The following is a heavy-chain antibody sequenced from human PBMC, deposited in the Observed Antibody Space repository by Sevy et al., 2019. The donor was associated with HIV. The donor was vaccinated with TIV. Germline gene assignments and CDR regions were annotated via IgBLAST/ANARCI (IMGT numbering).Heavy chain of an antibody. V-gene: IGHV1-2*02. J-gene: IGHJ4*02. CDR2: INPKNGDS. D-gene: IGHD3-3*01. CDR3: ARDKDFWSGCYFDN. CDR1: GYTFGDYY. Sequence: ASVKVSCKASGYTFGDYYVHWVRQAPGQGLEWMGWINPKNGDSRHAQTFQGRITMTRETSINAAYMKLSRLRSDDTAVYYCARDKDFWSGCYFDNWGQGTLVTVSS.